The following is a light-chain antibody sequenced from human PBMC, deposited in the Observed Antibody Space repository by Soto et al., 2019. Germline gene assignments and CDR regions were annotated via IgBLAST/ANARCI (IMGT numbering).Light chain of an antibody. J-gene: IGKJ5*01. CDR3: QQYNKWSIT. V-gene: IGKV3-15*01. CDR2: GAS. CDR1: QSVSSN. Sequence: EIVMTQSPATLSVSPGERATLSCRASQSVSSNLGWYQQKPGQAPRLLIYGASTRATGIPARFSGSGSGTEFPLTISSLQSEDFAVYYCQQYNKWSITFGQGTRLEIK.